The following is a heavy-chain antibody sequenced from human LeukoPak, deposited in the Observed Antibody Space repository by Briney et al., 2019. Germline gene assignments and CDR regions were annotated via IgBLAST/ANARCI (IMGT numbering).Heavy chain of an antibody. Sequence: GGSLRLSCAASGFTFSSYGMHWVRQAPGKGLEWVAVISYDGSNKYYADSVKGRFTISRDNSKNTLYLQMNSLRAEDTAVYYCAKGMNSSSWYSFWNHYYYYGMDVWGQGTTDTVSS. J-gene: IGHJ6*02. CDR2: ISYDGSNK. CDR1: GFTFSSYG. CDR3: AKGMNSSSWYSFWNHYYYYGMDV. D-gene: IGHD6-13*01. V-gene: IGHV3-30*18.